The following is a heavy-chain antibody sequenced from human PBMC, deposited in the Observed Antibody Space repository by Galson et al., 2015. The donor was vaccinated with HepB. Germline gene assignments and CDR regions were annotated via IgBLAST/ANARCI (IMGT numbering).Heavy chain of an antibody. CDR1: GFTFRDSY. V-gene: IGHV3-11*06. CDR3: ARDSRVYYYDSSGYYGGAFDI. Sequence: SLRLSCPDSGFTFRDSYMSWTPQAPGKGLEWVSYISSSSSYTNYADSVKGRFTISRDNAKNSLYLQMNSLRAEDTAVYYCARDSRVYYYDSSGYYGGAFDIWGQGTMVTVSS. CDR2: ISSSSSYT. D-gene: IGHD3-22*01. J-gene: IGHJ3*02.